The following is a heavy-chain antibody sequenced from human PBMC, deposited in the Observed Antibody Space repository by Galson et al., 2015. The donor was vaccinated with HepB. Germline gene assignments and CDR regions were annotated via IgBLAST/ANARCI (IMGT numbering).Heavy chain of an antibody. CDR1: GFNFDSYT. D-gene: IGHD6-19*01. CDR2: ITDDGRNK. J-gene: IGHJ4*02. Sequence: SLRLSCAVSGFNFDSYTMHWVRQAPGQGLEWVAIITDDGRNKLYAAPVKGRFTVSRDNSKRTLFLQMDSLRPEDTAVYYCARDTFSEQWLLDYWGQGALVTVSS. V-gene: IGHV3-30*04. CDR3: ARDTFSEQWLLDY.